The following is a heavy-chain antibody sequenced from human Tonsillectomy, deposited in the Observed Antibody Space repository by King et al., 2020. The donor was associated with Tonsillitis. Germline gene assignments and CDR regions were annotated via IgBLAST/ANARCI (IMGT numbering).Heavy chain of an antibody. V-gene: IGHV3-23*04. J-gene: IGHJ4*02. CDR3: AKKLSSGWYGYYFVY. Sequence: VQLVESGGGLVQPGGSLRLSCAASGFTFRSYAMSWVRQAPGKGLEWGSAISGSGGSTYYADSVKGRFAISRDNSKNTLYLQMNSLRAEDTAVYYCAKKLSSGWYGYYFVYWGQGTLVTVSS. D-gene: IGHD6-19*01. CDR1: GFTFRSYA. CDR2: ISGSGGST.